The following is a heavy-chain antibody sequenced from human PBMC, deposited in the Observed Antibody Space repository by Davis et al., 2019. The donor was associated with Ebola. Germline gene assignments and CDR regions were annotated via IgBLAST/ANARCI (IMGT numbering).Heavy chain of an antibody. Sequence: GESLKISCLGSGFTFRSYAMSWVRQAPGKGLEWLSALSGSGDSTDYADSVKGRFTISRDNSKDTLYLQMNGLRSEDTAVYYCAKARYGLQRLGMRIDYWGQGTRVTVSS. CDR3: AKARYGLQRLGMRIDY. CDR1: GFTFRSYA. V-gene: IGHV3-23*01. CDR2: LSGSGDST. J-gene: IGHJ4*02. D-gene: IGHD5-18*01.